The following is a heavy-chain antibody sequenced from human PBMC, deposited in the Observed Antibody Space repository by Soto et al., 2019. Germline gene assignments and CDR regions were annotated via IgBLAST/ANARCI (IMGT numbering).Heavy chain of an antibody. D-gene: IGHD2-8*01. CDR3: ARSTPDMLSPKI. CDR1: VSSISTYS. CDR2: IDYSGNT. J-gene: IGHJ4*02. V-gene: IGHV4-59*01. Sequence: SETLSLTCTFSVSSISTYSWSCIRHPPGKGLEWIGYIDYSGNTNYNPSLKSRVTLSVDTSKNQFSLKLTSVTAADTAVYYCARSTPDMLSPKIWGQRTLVSVSS.